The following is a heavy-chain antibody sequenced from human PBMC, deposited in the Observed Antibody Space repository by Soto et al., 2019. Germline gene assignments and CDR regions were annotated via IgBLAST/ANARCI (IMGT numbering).Heavy chain of an antibody. CDR1: GYTFTTYG. CDR2: ISGYNGNT. CDR3: AGAGAVISGTRYFPL. J-gene: IGHJ1*01. V-gene: IGHV1-18*01. D-gene: IGHD6-13*01. Sequence: ASVKVSCKASGYTFTTYGVSWVRQAPGQGLEWMGWISGYNGNTNYAQKFQGRVTLTTDTSTSTAYMELRGLRSDDTAVYYRAGAGAVISGTRYFPLWGQGTLVTVSS.